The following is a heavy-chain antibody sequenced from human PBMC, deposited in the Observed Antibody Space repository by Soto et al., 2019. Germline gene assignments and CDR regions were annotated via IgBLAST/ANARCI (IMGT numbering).Heavy chain of an antibody. Sequence: PSDTLSLTCTVSGGSISSGGYYWSWIRQHPGKGLEWIGYIYYSGSTNYNPSLESRVTISVDTSKGQFSLKLRSVTAADTAVYYCARKGRGSGFDYWGQGTLVTVSS. D-gene: IGHD3-10*01. CDR3: ARKGRGSGFDY. CDR2: IYYSGST. J-gene: IGHJ4*02. V-gene: IGHV4-61*08. CDR1: GGSISSGGYY.